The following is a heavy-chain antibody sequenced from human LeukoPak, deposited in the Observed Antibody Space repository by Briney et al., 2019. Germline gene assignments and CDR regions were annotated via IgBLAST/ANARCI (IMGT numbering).Heavy chain of an antibody. V-gene: IGHV3-30*18. CDR3: AKDLSTYYDILTGLDY. Sequence: GGSLRLSCAASGFTFSSYGMHWVRQAPGKGLEWVAVISYDGSNKYYADSVKGRFTISGDNSKNTLYLQMNSLRAEDTAVYYCAKDLSTYYDILTGLDYWGQGTLVTVSS. D-gene: IGHD3-9*01. CDR1: GFTFSSYG. CDR2: ISYDGSNK. J-gene: IGHJ4*02.